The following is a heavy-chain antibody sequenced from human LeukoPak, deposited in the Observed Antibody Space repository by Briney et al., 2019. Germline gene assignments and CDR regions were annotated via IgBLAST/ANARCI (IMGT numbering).Heavy chain of an antibody. V-gene: IGHV1-24*01. D-gene: IGHD3-22*01. Sequence: ASVKVSCKVSGYTLTELSMHWVRQAPGKGLEWMGGFDPEDGEAIYAQKFQGRVTMTEDTSTDTAYMELSSLRSEDTAVYYCATKYYYDSSGYCWFDPWGQGTLVTVSS. CDR1: GYTLTELS. CDR3: ATKYYYDSSGYCWFDP. J-gene: IGHJ5*02. CDR2: FDPEDGEA.